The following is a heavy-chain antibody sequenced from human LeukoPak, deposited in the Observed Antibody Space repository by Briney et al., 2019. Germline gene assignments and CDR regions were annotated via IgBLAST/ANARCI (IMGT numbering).Heavy chain of an antibody. CDR3: ARVLRIPKKGPVVTLNRALDY. D-gene: IGHD4-23*01. CDR1: AFIFSGHW. J-gene: IGHJ4*02. V-gene: IGHV3-30*03. Sequence: PGGSLRLSCEGSAFIFSGHWMNWVRQAPGKGLEWVAVISNDGSNKYYADSVKGRFTISRDNSKNTLYLQMNSLRAEDTAVYYCARVLRIPKKGPVVTLNRALDYWGQGTLVTVSS. CDR2: ISNDGSNK.